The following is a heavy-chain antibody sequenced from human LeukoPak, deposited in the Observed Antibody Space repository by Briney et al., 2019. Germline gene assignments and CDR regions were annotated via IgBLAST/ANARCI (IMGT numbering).Heavy chain of an antibody. V-gene: IGHV3-20*04. CDR3: ARDELLNRNWFDP. D-gene: IGHD3-10*01. CDR1: GFKFDDYG. CDR2: INWNGDST. Sequence: GGSLRLSCRGSGFKFDDYGVTWVRQAPGKGLEWVSDINWNGDSTGYAHSVRGRFAISRGNSKNSVYLQMNSLRVEDTAFYYCARDELLNRNWFDPWGQGTLVTVSS. J-gene: IGHJ5*02.